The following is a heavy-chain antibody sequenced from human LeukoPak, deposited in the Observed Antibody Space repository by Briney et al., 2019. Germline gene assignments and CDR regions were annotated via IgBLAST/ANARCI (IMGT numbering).Heavy chain of an antibody. D-gene: IGHD3-10*01. CDR2: IYYSGST. J-gene: IGHJ6*02. Sequence: PSETLSLTCTVSGGSISSYYWSWIRQPPGKGLEWIGYIYYSGSTNYNPSLKSRVTISVDTSKNQFSLKLSSVTAADTAVYYCARGAYYYSSAICRYGMDVWGQGTTVTVSS. CDR1: GGSISSYY. V-gene: IGHV4-59*01. CDR3: ARGAYYYSSAICRYGMDV.